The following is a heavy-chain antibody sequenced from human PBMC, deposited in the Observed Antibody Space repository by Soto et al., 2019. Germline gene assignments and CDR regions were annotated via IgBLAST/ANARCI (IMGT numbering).Heavy chain of an antibody. D-gene: IGHD1-1*01. V-gene: IGHV4-59*01. CDR1: DGSISSYF. Sequence: SETLSLTCSVSDGSISSYFWSWVRQPPGKGLEWMGYIHYSGSANYNPSLKSRVTMSVDTSKNQFSLKMSSVTAADTAVYYCARVNQLAPKRNAFDIWGPGTMVTVSS. CDR2: IHYSGSA. J-gene: IGHJ3*02. CDR3: ARVNQLAPKRNAFDI.